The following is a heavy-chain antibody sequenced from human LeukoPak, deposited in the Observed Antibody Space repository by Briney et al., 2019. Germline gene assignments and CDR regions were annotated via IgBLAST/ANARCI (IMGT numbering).Heavy chain of an antibody. J-gene: IGHJ4*02. CDR3: ARTYCSSTSCYGDFDY. CDR1: GYTFTSYG. D-gene: IGHD2-2*01. CDR2: ISAYNGNT. V-gene: IGHV1-18*01. Sequence: ASVKVSCKASGYTFTSYGISWVRQAPGQGLEWMGLISAYNGNTNYAQKLQGRVTMTTDTSTSTAYMELRSLKSDDTAVYYCARTYCSSTSCYGDFDYWGQGTLVTVSS.